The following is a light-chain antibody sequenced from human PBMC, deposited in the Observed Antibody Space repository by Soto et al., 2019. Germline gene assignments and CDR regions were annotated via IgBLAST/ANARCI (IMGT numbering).Light chain of an antibody. V-gene: IGKV3-20*01. Sequence: EIVLTQSPGTLSLSPEERAPLSCRASQSVSSSYLAWYQQKPGQAPRLLIYGASSRDAGIPDRFSGSGSGTDFPLTFSRLEPEEFAVDYCQQYGTSPYPFGQGTKLEIK. CDR3: QQYGTSPYP. CDR2: GAS. CDR1: QSVSSSY. J-gene: IGKJ2*01.